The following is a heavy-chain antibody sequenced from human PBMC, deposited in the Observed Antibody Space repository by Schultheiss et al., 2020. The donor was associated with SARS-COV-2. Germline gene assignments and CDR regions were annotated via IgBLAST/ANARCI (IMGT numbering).Heavy chain of an antibody. D-gene: IGHD6-19*01. Sequence: GGSLRLSCAASGFTFSSYAMSWVRQAPGKGLEWVAVISYDGSNKYYADSVKGRFTISRDNAKNSLYLQMNSLRAEDTAVYYCASEIIAVAATHSDYWGQGTLVTVSS. V-gene: IGHV3-30*03. CDR2: ISYDGSNK. CDR1: GFTFSSYA. J-gene: IGHJ4*02. CDR3: ASEIIAVAATHSDY.